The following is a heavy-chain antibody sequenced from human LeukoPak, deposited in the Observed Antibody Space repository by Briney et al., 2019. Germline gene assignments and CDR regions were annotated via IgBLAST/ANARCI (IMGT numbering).Heavy chain of an antibody. D-gene: IGHD5-12*01. CDR1: GGSISSYY. Sequence: SETLSLTCTVSGGSISSYYWNWIRQSPGKGLEWIGLIYYTGSPNYNPSLKSRVTISVDTSKNQFSLKLSSVTAADTAVYYCARDVEFRYGGYEVGTFDIWGQGTLVTVSS. CDR2: IYYTGSP. V-gene: IGHV4-59*01. J-gene: IGHJ3*02. CDR3: ARDVEFRYGGYEVGTFDI.